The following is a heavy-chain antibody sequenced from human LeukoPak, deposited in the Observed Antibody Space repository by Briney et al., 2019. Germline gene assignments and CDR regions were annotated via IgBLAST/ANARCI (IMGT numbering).Heavy chain of an antibody. CDR3: AEDLYVGSGTLDY. CDR1: GFTFSSYG. Sequence: GRSLRLSCAASGFTFSSYGMHWVRQAPGKGLEWVAVISYDGSNKYYADSVKGRFTISRDNSKNTLYLQMNSLRAEDTAVYYCAEDLYVGSGTLDYWGQGTLVTVSS. V-gene: IGHV3-30*18. CDR2: ISYDGSNK. D-gene: IGHD1-7*01. J-gene: IGHJ4*02.